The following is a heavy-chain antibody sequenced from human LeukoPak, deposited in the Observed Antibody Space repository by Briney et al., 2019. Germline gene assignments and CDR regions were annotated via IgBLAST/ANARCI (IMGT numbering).Heavy chain of an antibody. CDR3: ARDPNGSESYYKPTDY. CDR1: GGSISSGNYY. CDR2: ICYSGSI. D-gene: IGHD3-10*01. V-gene: IGHV4-31*03. Sequence: PSETLSLTCTVSGGSISSGNYYWSWIRQHPGKGLEWIGNICYSGSIYYNPSLKSRVTISVDTSKNQFSLKVSSVTAADTAVYYCARDPNGSESYYKPTDYWGQGTLVTVSS. J-gene: IGHJ4*02.